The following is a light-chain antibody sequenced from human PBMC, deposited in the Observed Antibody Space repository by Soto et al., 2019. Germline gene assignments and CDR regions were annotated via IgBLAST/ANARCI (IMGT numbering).Light chain of an antibody. V-gene: IGKV1-5*01. J-gene: IGKJ2*01. CDR2: DAS. Sequence: DIPMTQSPSTLSASVGDRVTITCRASQRISSWLAWYQQKPGKAPKLLIYDASSLESWVPSRFSGSGSGTEFTLTISSLQPDDFATYYCQQYTSYGIYTFGQGTKLEIK. CDR3: QQYTSYGIYT. CDR1: QRISSW.